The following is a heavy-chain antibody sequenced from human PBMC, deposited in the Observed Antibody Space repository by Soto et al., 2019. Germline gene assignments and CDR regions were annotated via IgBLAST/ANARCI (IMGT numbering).Heavy chain of an antibody. CDR1: GGSISSYY. CDR2: IYYSGST. V-gene: IGHV4-59*01. Sequence: SETLSLTCTVSGGSISSYYWSWIRQPPGKGLEWIGYIYYSGSTNYNPSLKSRVTISVDTSKNQFSLKLSSVTAADTAVYYCARSLVVDTALLHHLAYWGQGTLVTV. D-gene: IGHD5-18*01. CDR3: ARSLVVDTALLHHLAY. J-gene: IGHJ4*02.